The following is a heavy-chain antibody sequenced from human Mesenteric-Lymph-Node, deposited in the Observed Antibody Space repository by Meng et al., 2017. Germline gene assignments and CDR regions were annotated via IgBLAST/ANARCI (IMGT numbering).Heavy chain of an antibody. J-gene: IGHJ6*02. CDR2: INPNSGGT. V-gene: IGHV1-2*06. CDR1: GYTFTGYY. Sequence: ASVKVSCKASGYTFTGYYMHWVRQAPGQGLEWMGRINPNSGGTNYAQKFQGRVTMTRDTSTSTAYMELSRLRADDSAVYYCASVVVVAATRYYGMDVWGQGTTVTVSS. D-gene: IGHD2-15*01. CDR3: ASVVVVAATRYYGMDV.